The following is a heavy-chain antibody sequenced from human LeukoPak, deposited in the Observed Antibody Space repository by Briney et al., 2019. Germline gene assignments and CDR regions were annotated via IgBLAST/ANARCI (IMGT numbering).Heavy chain of an antibody. V-gene: IGHV3-48*03. CDR3: ARVPYDSSGYFFDY. D-gene: IGHD3-22*01. Sequence: GGSLRLSCAASGFTFSSYEMNWVRQAPGKGLEWVSYISSSGSTIYYADSVKGRFTISRDDAKNSLYLQMNSLRAEDTAVYYCARVPYDSSGYFFDYWGQGTLVTVSS. CDR2: ISSSGSTI. CDR1: GFTFSSYE. J-gene: IGHJ4*02.